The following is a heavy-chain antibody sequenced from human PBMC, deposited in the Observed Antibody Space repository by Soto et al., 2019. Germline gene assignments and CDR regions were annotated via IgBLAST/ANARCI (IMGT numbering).Heavy chain of an antibody. J-gene: IGHJ4*02. Sequence: TLSLTCAVSVGSISCGGYCWSWIRQPPGKGLEWIGYIYHSGSTYYNPSLKSRVTISVDRSKNQFSLKLSSVTAEDTAVYYCARRRGLLWFGELYEIDYWGQGTLVTVSS. CDR2: IYHSGST. D-gene: IGHD3-10*01. V-gene: IGHV4-30-2*01. CDR3: ARRRGLLWFGELYEIDY. CDR1: VGSISCGGYC.